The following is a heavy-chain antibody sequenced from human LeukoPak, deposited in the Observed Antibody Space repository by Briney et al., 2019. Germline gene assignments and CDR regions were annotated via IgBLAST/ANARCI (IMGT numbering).Heavy chain of an antibody. V-gene: IGHV3-23*01. Sequence: GGSLRLSCAASGFTFSSYAMNWVRPAPGKGLEWESAIRGGVGTTYYAESVKGRFTISRDNAKITLFLQMSSLRAEDTAVYYCAKDREGLSSGYDLEYFDYWGQRTLVTVSS. CDR2: IRGGVGTT. CDR3: AKDREGLSSGYDLEYFDY. J-gene: IGHJ4*02. CDR1: GFTFSSYA. D-gene: IGHD5-12*01.